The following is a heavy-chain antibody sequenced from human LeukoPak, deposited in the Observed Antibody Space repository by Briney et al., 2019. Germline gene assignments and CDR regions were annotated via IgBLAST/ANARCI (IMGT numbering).Heavy chain of an antibody. J-gene: IGHJ4*02. V-gene: IGHV4-34*01. D-gene: IGHD2-21*02. CDR1: GVSFNDYY. CDR2: INHSGYT. CDR3: TRMTAGHDY. Sequence: SETLSLTCAVSGVSFNDYYWGWVRQTPGKGLEWIGEINHSGYTNDSPSLKSRVTLSIDTSRKQFSLNLRSVTVADTGIYYCTRMTAGHDYWGQGTLVTVSS.